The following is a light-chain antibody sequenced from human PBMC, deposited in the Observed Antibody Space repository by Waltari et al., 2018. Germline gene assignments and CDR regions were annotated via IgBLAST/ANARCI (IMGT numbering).Light chain of an antibody. J-gene: IGLJ2*01. CDR2: NDS. V-gene: IGLV3-25*03. CDR3: QSADSSGTFVV. CDR1: SLPKQY. Sequence: SYELTQPPSVSVSPGQTARIPCSGDSLPKQYAYWYQQKPGQAPVLVIYNDSERPSGIPERVSGSSSGTTVTLTISGVQAEDEADYYCQSADSSGTFVVFGGGTKLTVL.